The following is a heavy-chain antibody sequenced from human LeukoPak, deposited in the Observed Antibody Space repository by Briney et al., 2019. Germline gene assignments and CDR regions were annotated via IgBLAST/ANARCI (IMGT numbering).Heavy chain of an antibody. Sequence: PSETLSLTCTVSGGSISSYYWSWIRQPPGKGLEWIGYIYYSGSTNYNPSLKSRVTISVDTSKNQFSLKLSSVTAADTAVYYCATGRIAAAAPPWSFDYWGQGTLVTVSS. CDR1: GGSISSYY. D-gene: IGHD6-13*01. CDR2: IYYSGST. J-gene: IGHJ4*02. CDR3: ATGRIAAAAPPWSFDY. V-gene: IGHV4-59*01.